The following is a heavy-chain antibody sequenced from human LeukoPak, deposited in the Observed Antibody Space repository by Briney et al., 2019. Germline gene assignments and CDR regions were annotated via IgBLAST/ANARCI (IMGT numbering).Heavy chain of an antibody. D-gene: IGHD6-19*01. CDR1: RYTLTELS. CDR3: ATVNSSGPPGDAFDI. V-gene: IGHV1-24*01. Sequence: ASVKVSCKVSRYTLTELSMHWVRQAPGKGLEWMGGFDPEDGETIYAQKFQGRVTMTEDTSTDTAYMELSSLRSEDTAVYYCATVNSSGPPGDAFDIWGQGTMVTVSS. J-gene: IGHJ3*02. CDR2: FDPEDGET.